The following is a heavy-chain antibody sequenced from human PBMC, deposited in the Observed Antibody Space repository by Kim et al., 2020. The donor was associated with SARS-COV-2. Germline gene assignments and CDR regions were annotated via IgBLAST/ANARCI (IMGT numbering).Heavy chain of an antibody. D-gene: IGHD3-10*01. CDR2: IYYSGST. CDR1: GGSISSGDYY. Sequence: SETLSLTCTVSGGSISSGDYYWSWIRQPPGKGLEWIGYIYYSGSTYYNPSLKSRVTISIDTSKNQFSLKLSSVTAADTAVYYCARGSYGSGSYYSARGEGYYYYGIDVWGQGTTVTVSS. V-gene: IGHV4-30-4*01. J-gene: IGHJ6*02. CDR3: ARGSYGSGSYYSARGEGYYYYGIDV.